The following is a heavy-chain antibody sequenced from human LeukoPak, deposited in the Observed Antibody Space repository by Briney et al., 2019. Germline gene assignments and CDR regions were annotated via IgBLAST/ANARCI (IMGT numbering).Heavy chain of an antibody. J-gene: IGHJ4*02. CDR3: AKAGIYDYVWGSYLVD. V-gene: IGHV3-23*01. D-gene: IGHD3-16*01. Sequence: GGSLRLSCAASGFTFSSYGMSWVRQAPGKGLEWVSAISGSGGSTYYADSVKGRFTISRNNSKNTLYLQMNSLRAEDTAVYYCAKAGIYDYVWGSYLVDWGQGILVTVSS. CDR1: GFTFSSYG. CDR2: ISGSGGST.